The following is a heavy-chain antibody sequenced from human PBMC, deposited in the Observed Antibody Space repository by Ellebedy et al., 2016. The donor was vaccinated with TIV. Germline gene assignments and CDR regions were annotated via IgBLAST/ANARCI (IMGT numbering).Heavy chain of an antibody. J-gene: IGHJ6*02. CDR2: IYPGDSDT. D-gene: IGHD5-12*01. CDR3: ARLCERGYSGYDRRVRQNYGMDV. V-gene: IGHV5-51*01. CDR1: GYSFTSYW. Sequence: GESLKISCKGSGYSFTSYWIGWVRQMPGKGLEWMGIIYPGDSDTRYSPFFQGQVTISADKSISTAYLQWSSLKASDTAMYYCARLCERGYSGYDRRVRQNYGMDVWGQGTTVTVSS.